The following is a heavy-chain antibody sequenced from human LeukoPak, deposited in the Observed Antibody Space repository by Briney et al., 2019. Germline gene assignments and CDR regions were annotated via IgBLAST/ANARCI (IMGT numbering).Heavy chain of an antibody. Sequence: PSETLSLTCTVSGGSISSYYWSWIRQPPGKGLEWIGYIYTSGSTNYNPSLKSRVTISVDTSKSQFSLKLSSVTAADTAVYYCARRSDGDYADWFDPWGQGTLVTVSS. CDR3: ARRSDGDYADWFDP. CDR2: IYTSGST. J-gene: IGHJ5*02. CDR1: GGSISSYY. D-gene: IGHD4-17*01. V-gene: IGHV4-4*09.